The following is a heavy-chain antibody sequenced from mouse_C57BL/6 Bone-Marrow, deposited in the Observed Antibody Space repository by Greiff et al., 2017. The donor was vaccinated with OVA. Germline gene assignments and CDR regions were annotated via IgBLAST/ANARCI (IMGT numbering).Heavy chain of an antibody. CDR3: TNYYGSNPYYYALDY. V-gene: IGHV14-4*01. D-gene: IGHD1-1*01. CDR1: GFNINDDY. Sequence: EVQLQQSGAELVRPGASVKLSCTASGFNINDDYMHWVKQRPEQGLEWIGWIDPENGDTEYASKFQGKAPITADTSSNTAYLQLSSLTSEDTADYYCTNYYGSNPYYYALDYWGQGTSVTVSS. J-gene: IGHJ4*01. CDR2: IDPENGDT.